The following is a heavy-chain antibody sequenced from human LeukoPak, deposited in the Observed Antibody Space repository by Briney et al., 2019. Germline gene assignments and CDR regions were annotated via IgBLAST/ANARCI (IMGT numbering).Heavy chain of an antibody. Sequence: LGGSLRLSCAASGFTFSSYAMSWVRQAPGKGLEGVSAISGSGGSTYYADSVKGRFTISRDNSKNTLYLQMNSLRAEDTAVYYCAKAGYYGSGAPEYWGQGTLVTVSS. D-gene: IGHD3-10*01. CDR3: AKAGYYGSGAPEY. CDR1: GFTFSSYA. J-gene: IGHJ4*02. V-gene: IGHV3-23*01. CDR2: ISGSGGST.